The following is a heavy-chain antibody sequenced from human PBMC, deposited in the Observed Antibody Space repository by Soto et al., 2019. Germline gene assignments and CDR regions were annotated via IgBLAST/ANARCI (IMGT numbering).Heavy chain of an antibody. CDR1: GYTFTSYG. D-gene: IGHD1-26*01. Sequence: ASVKASCKASGYTFTSYGISWVRPAPGQGLEWMGWISANTGNTNFAQKLQGRVTMTTDTSTSTAYMELRSLRSDNTAVYYCARDGRYSGSYGGYYFDYWGQGTLVTVSS. J-gene: IGHJ4*02. V-gene: IGHV1-18*01. CDR3: ARDGRYSGSYGGYYFDY. CDR2: ISANTGNT.